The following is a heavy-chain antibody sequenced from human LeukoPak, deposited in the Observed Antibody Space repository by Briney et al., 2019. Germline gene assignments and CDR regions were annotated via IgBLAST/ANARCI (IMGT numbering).Heavy chain of an antibody. CDR3: AKDRDGSGSYLGYYFDY. Sequence: GGSLRLSCAASGFTFSSYVMSWVRQAPGKGLGWVSAISGSGGSTYYADSVKGRFTISRDNSKNTLYLQMNSLRAEDTAVYYCAKDRDGSGSYLGYYFDYWGQGTLVTVSS. CDR1: GFTFSSYV. V-gene: IGHV3-23*01. CDR2: ISGSGGST. D-gene: IGHD3-10*01. J-gene: IGHJ4*02.